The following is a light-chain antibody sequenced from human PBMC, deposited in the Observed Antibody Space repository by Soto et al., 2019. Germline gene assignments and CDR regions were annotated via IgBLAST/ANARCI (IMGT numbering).Light chain of an antibody. CDR1: TNDVGAYNY. CDR2: DVN. Sequence: QPVLTQPRSVPGSPGQSVTIFCSGTTNDVGAYNYVSWYQQHPGKAPKLMIYDVNKRPSGVPDRFSGSKSGNTASLTISGLQAEDEGDYYCCSYAASYTPNWVFGGGTKLTVL. J-gene: IGLJ3*02. V-gene: IGLV2-11*01. CDR3: CSYAASYTPNWV.